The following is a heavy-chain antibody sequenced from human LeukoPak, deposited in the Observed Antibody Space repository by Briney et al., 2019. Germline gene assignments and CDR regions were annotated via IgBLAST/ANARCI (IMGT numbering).Heavy chain of an antibody. D-gene: IGHD6-13*01. V-gene: IGHV4-59*01. CDR1: GGSISRYY. J-gene: IGHJ4*02. Sequence: SETLSLTCTVSGGSISRYYWSWIRQPPGKGLEWIGYIYYSGSTNYSPSLKSRVTISVDTSKNQFSLKLSSVTAADTAVYYCARLYSSSLGRVFDYWGQGTLVTVSS. CDR2: IYYSGST. CDR3: ARLYSSSLGRVFDY.